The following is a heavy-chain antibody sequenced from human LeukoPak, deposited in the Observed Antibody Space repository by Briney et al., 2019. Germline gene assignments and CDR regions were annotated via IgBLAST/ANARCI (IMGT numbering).Heavy chain of an antibody. D-gene: IGHD6-19*01. CDR1: GVTFGSYW. Sequence: GGSLILSCAASGVTFGSYWMTWVRQAPGKGLEWVANIKQDGSEKYYVDSVKGRFTISRDNAKSSLYLQMNSLRAEDTAVYYCARGSSGWYPNWFDPWGQGTLVTVSS. CDR2: IKQDGSEK. V-gene: IGHV3-7*04. CDR3: ARGSSGWYPNWFDP. J-gene: IGHJ5*02.